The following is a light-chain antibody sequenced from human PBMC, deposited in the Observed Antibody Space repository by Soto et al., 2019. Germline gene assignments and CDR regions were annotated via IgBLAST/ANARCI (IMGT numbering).Light chain of an antibody. J-gene: IGKJ4*01. V-gene: IGKV1-9*01. CDR2: DAS. Sequence: IQLAQSQSSLSASVGDRVTITCRASQDSTKYLAWYQQKPGKAPNLLIYDASTLHSGVPSRFSGSGSGTDFTLTISGLQPEDSATYYCQQLSSDPSTFGGGTKVE. CDR3: QQLSSDPST. CDR1: QDSTKY.